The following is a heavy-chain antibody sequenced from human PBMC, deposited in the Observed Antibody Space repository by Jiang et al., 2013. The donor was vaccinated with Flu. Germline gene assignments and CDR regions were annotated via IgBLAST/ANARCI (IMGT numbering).Heavy chain of an antibody. CDR2: ISTRSSYI. CDR1: GFSFSSYA. V-gene: IGHV3-21*06. D-gene: IGHD7-27*01. Sequence: VQLVESGGGLVKPGGSLRLSCAASGFSFSSYAMNWIRQAPGKGLEWVSYISTRSSYIYYADSVKGRFSISRDNANNSLYLQMNSLRAEDTAVYYCASQYGDDAFDIVGPRDKWSPSP. J-gene: IGHJ3*02. CDR3: ASQYGDDAFDI.